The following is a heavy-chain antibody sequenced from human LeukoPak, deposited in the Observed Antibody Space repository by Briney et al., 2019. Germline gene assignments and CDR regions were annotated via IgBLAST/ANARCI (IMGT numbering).Heavy chain of an antibody. CDR1: GFTFGDYA. D-gene: IGHD6-19*01. J-gene: IGHJ2*01. CDR2: ISWNSGSI. V-gene: IGHV3-9*01. Sequence: GGSLRLSCAASGFTFGDYAMHWVRQAPGKGLEWVSGISWNSGSIGYADSVKGRFTISRDNAKNSLYLQMNSLRAEDTALYYCAKVKEQWLPGPGYFDLWGRGTLVTVSS. CDR3: AKVKEQWLPGPGYFDL.